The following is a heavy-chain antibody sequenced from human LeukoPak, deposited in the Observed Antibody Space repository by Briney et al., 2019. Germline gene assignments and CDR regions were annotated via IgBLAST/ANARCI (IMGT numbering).Heavy chain of an antibody. CDR1: GGSISSGYY. J-gene: IGHJ5*02. V-gene: IGHV4-38-2*02. CDR2: LYHSGST. D-gene: IGHD3-22*01. CDR3: ARHDYDSSGYYPDPYWLDP. Sequence: SQTLSLTCTVSGGSISSGYYWGWIRQPPGKGLEWIGSLYHSGSTYYNPSLKSRVTISVDTSKNQFSLKLSSVTAADTAVYYCARHDYDSSGYYPDPYWLDPWGQGTLVTVSS.